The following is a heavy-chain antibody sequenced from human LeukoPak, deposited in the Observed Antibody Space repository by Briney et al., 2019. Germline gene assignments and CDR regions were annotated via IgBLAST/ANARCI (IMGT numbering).Heavy chain of an antibody. D-gene: IGHD6-13*01. CDR2: ISYDGSNK. Sequence: GRSLRLSCAASGFTFSSYAMHWVRQAPGEGLEWVAVISYDGSNKYYADSVKGRFTISRDNSKNTLYLQMNSLRAEDTAVYYCASRGIAATGTLFDYWGQGTLVTVSS. V-gene: IGHV3-30*04. CDR1: GFTFSSYA. CDR3: ASRGIAATGTLFDY. J-gene: IGHJ4*02.